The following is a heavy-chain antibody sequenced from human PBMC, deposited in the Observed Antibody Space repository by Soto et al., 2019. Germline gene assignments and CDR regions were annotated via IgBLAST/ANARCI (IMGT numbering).Heavy chain of an antibody. CDR2: IYYSGST. CDR1: GGSISSYY. Sequence: VTLSLTCTVSGGSISSYYWSWIRQPPGKGLEWIGYIYYSGSTNYNPSLKSRVTISVDTSKNQFSLKLSSVTAADTAVYYCARVDYGDYVCDYWGQGTLVTVSS. CDR3: ARVDYGDYVCDY. D-gene: IGHD4-17*01. J-gene: IGHJ4*02. V-gene: IGHV4-59*01.